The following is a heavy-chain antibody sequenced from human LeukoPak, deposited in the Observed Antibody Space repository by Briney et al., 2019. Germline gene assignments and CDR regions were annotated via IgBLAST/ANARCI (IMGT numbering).Heavy chain of an antibody. CDR3: ARPYSSGWYGGFDL. Sequence: GGSLRLSCAASGFTFSDYYMSWIRQAPGKGLEWVSYISSSSSYTNYADSVKGRFTISRDNAKNSLYLQMHSLRAEDTAVCYCARPYSSGWYGGFDLWGRGTLVTVSS. CDR2: ISSSSSYT. V-gene: IGHV3-11*03. J-gene: IGHJ2*01. CDR1: GFTFSDYY. D-gene: IGHD6-19*01.